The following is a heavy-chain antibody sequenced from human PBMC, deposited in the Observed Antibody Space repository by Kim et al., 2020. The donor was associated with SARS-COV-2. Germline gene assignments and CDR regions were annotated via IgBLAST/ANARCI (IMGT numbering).Heavy chain of an antibody. Sequence: ASVKVSCQASGYTFTDYYLHWLRQAPGQGLEWMGRINPDGGGIDYAQKFQGRVTMTRDTSISTAYMELSSLRSDDTAVYYCTRDADVGMTTSFDVWGQGTTVTVSS. CDR3: TRDADVGMTTSFDV. J-gene: IGHJ6*02. CDR2: INPDGGGI. D-gene: IGHD2-2*01. V-gene: IGHV1-2*06. CDR1: GYTFTDYY.